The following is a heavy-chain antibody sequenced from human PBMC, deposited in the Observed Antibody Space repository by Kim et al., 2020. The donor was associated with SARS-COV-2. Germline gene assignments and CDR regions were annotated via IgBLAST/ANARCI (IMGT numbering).Heavy chain of an antibody. J-gene: IGHJ4*02. CDR2: ISWNSGSI. V-gene: IGHV3-9*01. Sequence: GGSLRLSCAASGFTFDDYAMHWVRQAPGKGLEWVSGISWNSGSIGYADSVKGRFTISRDNAKNSLYLQMNSLRAEDTALYYCAKEVGSSSSLDYWGQGTLVTVSS. D-gene: IGHD6-13*01. CDR3: AKEVGSSSSLDY. CDR1: GFTFDDYA.